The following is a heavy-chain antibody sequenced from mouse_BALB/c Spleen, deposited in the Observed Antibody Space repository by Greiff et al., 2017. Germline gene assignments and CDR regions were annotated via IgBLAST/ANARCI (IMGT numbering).Heavy chain of an antibody. J-gene: IGHJ1*01. Sequence: VQLQESGPELVKPGASVKISCKASGYTFTDYYINWVKQKPGQGLEWIGWIYPGSGNTKYNEKFKGKATLTVDTSSSTAYMQLSSLTSEDTAVYFCARRYYYGSSDWYFDVWGAGTTVTVSS. CDR3: ARRYYYGSSDWYFDV. CDR2: IYPGSGNT. D-gene: IGHD1-1*01. V-gene: IGHV1-84*02. CDR1: GYTFTDYY.